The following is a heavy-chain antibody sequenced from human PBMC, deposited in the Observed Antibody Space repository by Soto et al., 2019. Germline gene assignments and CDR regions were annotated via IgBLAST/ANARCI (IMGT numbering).Heavy chain of an antibody. D-gene: IGHD6-6*01. CDR3: AKVIISSSNYYYYGMDV. CDR1: GFTFSSYG. V-gene: IGHV3-30*18. Sequence: PGGSLRLSCAASGFTFSSYGMHWVRQAPGKGLEWLAVISYDGSNKYYADSVKGRFTISRDNSKNTLYLQMNSLRAEDTAVYYCAKVIISSSNYYYYGMDVWGQGTTLTGFS. J-gene: IGHJ6*02. CDR2: ISYDGSNK.